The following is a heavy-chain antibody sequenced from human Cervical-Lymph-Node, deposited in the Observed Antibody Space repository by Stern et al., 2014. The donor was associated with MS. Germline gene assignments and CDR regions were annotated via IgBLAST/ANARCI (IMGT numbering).Heavy chain of an antibody. D-gene: IGHD2-21*01. CDR1: GFSLSTTGMC. CDR3: VRAREGYYFDY. CDR2: LDWDGDK. J-gene: IGHJ4*02. V-gene: IGHV2-70*01. Sequence: QITLKESGPALVKPTQTLTLTCTFSGFSLSTTGMCLSWIRQPPGKVLEWLELLDWDGDKYYSTALKTRLTISKDTSKNQVVLTMTNMAPLDTATYFCVRAREGYYFDYWGQGIPVTVSS.